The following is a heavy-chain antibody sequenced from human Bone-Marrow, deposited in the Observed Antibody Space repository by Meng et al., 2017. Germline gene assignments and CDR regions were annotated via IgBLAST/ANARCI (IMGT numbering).Heavy chain of an antibody. D-gene: IGHD3-22*01. CDR2: ISGSGGST. J-gene: IGHJ4*02. CDR3: AKWGRRPGGAWKYYYDSSGYTDY. CDR1: GFTFSSYA. Sequence: GGPLRLSCAASGFTFSSYAMSWVRQAPGKGREWVSAISGSGGSTYYADTVKGRFTIPRDNSKNTLYLQMKRLRAEDTAVYYCAKWGRRPGGAWKYYYDSSGYTDYWGQGTLVTVSS. V-gene: IGHV3-23*01.